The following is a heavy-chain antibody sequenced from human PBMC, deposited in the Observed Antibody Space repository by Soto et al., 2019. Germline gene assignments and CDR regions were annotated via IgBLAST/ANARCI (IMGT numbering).Heavy chain of an antibody. CDR1: GFTFSNYC. CDR3: VGTSLVVAVATREVL. D-gene: IGHD2-15*01. Sequence: AGSLRLTCAASGFTFSNYCLHWVRQAPGKGLVWVSRIDSDGSRITYADFVKGRFTISRDNAKNTVYLHMNSLTAEHTAVYYCVGTSLVVAVATREVLWGQGNLVTVS. J-gene: IGHJ4*02. V-gene: IGHV3-74*01. CDR2: IDSDGSRI.